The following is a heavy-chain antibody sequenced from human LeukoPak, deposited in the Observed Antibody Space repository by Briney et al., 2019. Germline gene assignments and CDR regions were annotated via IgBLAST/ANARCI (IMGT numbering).Heavy chain of an antibody. V-gene: IGHV3-23*02. CDR1: GFTFSSYA. CDR2: ISGSGGST. CDR3: VRQSFTYNSGWYWVDH. J-gene: IGHJ5*02. D-gene: IGHD6-19*01. Sequence: PGGSLRLSCAASGFTFSSYAMSWVRQAPGKGLEWVSAISGSGGSTYYGDSVKGRFTISRDDSKNTVYLQMNSLRAEDTAVYYCVRQSFTYNSGWYWVDHWGQGILVTVSS.